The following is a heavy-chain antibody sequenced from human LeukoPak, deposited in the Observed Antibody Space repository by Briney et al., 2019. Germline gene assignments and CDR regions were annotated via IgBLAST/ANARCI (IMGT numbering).Heavy chain of an antibody. J-gene: IGHJ6*02. CDR1: GCTFSSYS. Sequence: SLTVSCTASGCTFSSYSISWVRQAPGQGLKWMGGIIPIFDTADYAQKFQGRVTITADESTSTAYMELSSLRSEDTAVFYCARISLGAIWGYYYGMDVWGQGTTVTVSS. CDR2: IIPIFDTA. V-gene: IGHV1-69*13. CDR3: ARISLGAIWGYYYGMDV. D-gene: IGHD1-26*01.